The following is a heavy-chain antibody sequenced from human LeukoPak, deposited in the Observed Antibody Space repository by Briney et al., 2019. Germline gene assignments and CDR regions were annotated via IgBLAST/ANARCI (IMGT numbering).Heavy chain of an antibody. CDR3: ARSDYHNSGSHTVFDAFDI. CDR2: INHSGST. D-gene: IGHD3-10*01. Sequence: PSETLSLTCAVYGGSFSGYYWSWIRQPPGKGLEWIGEINHSGSTNYNPSLKSQVTISVDKSKNQFSLKLSFVTAADTAMYYCARSDYHNSGSHTVFDAFDIWGQGTRVTVSS. CDR1: GGSFSGYY. V-gene: IGHV4-34*01. J-gene: IGHJ3*02.